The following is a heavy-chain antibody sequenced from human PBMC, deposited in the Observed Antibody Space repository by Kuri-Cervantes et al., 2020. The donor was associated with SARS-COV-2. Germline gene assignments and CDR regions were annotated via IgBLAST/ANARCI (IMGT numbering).Heavy chain of an antibody. CDR1: GFPFGSYA. D-gene: IGHD3-10*01. J-gene: IGHJ6*03. CDR3: AKYLGSGNLYYMDV. Sequence: GGSLRLSCAASGFPFGSYAMHWVRQAPGKGLEWVAFIRYDGSNRYYTDSVKGRLTISRDNSKNTLYLQTNSLRAEDTAVYYCAKYLGSGNLYYMDVWGKGTTVTVSS. V-gene: IGHV3-30*02. CDR2: IRYDGSNR.